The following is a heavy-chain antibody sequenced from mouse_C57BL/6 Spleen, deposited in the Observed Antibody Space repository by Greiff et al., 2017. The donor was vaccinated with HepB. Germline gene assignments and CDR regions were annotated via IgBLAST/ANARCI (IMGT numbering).Heavy chain of an antibody. D-gene: IGHD1-1*01. Sequence: VQLQQPGAELVKPGASVKMSCKASGYTFTSYWITWVKQRPGQGLEWIGDIYPSSGSTNYNEKFKSKATLTVDTSSSTAYMQLSSLTSEDSAVYACARLITTVVANYAMDYCGQGTSVTVSS. J-gene: IGHJ4*01. V-gene: IGHV1-55*01. CDR1: GYTFTSYW. CDR2: IYPSSGST. CDR3: ARLITTVVANYAMDY.